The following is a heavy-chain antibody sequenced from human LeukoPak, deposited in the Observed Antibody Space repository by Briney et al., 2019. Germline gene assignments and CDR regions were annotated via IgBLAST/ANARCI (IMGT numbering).Heavy chain of an antibody. Sequence: SGGSLRLSCAASGFTFSSYAMSWVRQAPGKGLEWVSDISGSGGSTYYADSVKGRFTISRDNSKNTLCLQMNSLRAEDTAVYYCAKVGVVTAMGAFDIWGQGTMVTVSS. CDR2: ISGSGGST. V-gene: IGHV3-23*01. CDR1: GFTFSSYA. CDR3: AKVGVVTAMGAFDI. J-gene: IGHJ3*02. D-gene: IGHD2-21*02.